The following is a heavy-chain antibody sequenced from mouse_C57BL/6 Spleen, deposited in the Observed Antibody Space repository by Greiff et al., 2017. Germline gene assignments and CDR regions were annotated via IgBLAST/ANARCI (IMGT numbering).Heavy chain of an antibody. J-gene: IGHJ4*01. CDR2: IDPSDSYT. Sequence: QVQLQQSGAELVRPGTSVKLSCKASGYTFTSYWMHWVKQRPGQGLEWIGVIDPSDSYTNYHQKFKGKATLTVDTSSSTAYMQLSSLTSADSAVYYGARYGDYPYYYAMDYWGQGTSVTVSS. D-gene: IGHD2-4*01. V-gene: IGHV1-59*01. CDR3: ARYGDYPYYYAMDY. CDR1: GYTFTSYW.